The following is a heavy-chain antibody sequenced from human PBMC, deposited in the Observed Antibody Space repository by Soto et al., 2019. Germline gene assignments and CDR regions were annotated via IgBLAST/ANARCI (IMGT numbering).Heavy chain of an antibody. Sequence: SETLSLTCTVSGGSISSSSYYWGWIRQPPGKGLEWIGSIYYSGSTYYNPSLKSRVTISVDTSKNQFSLKLSSVTAADTAVYYCASQARGYYYGSGRPPAGNWFDPWGQGTLVTVSS. CDR2: IYYSGST. J-gene: IGHJ5*02. CDR3: ASQARGYYYGSGRPPAGNWFDP. V-gene: IGHV4-39*01. D-gene: IGHD3-10*01. CDR1: GGSISSSSYY.